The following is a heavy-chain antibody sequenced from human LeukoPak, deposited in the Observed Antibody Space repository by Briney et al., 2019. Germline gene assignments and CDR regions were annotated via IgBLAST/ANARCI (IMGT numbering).Heavy chain of an antibody. CDR1: GYTFTDYY. V-gene: IGHV1-2*02. CDR3: ARSYYDYVWGTMHPYYFDY. Sequence: ASVKVSCKASGYTFTDYYIHWVRQAPGQGLEWMGWINPKNGGTKSAQKFQGRVIMTRDTSISTAYMELNSLRSDETAVYYCARSYYDYVWGTMHPYYFDYWGQGALVTVSS. CDR2: INPKNGGT. J-gene: IGHJ4*02. D-gene: IGHD3-16*01.